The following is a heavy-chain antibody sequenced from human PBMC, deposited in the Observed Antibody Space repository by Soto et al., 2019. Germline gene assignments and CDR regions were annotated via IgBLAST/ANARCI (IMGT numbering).Heavy chain of an antibody. V-gene: IGHV3-23*01. CDR3: AKVPSISARREYYFDY. J-gene: IGHJ4*02. D-gene: IGHD6-6*01. CDR2: ISGSGGST. Sequence: LRLSCAASGFTFSSYAVSWVRQAPGKGRELVSAISGSGGSTYYADPVKGRFTTSRDNSKNTLCLQVNSLRADDTAVDYCAKVPSISARREYYFDYWGQGTLFTVSS. CDR1: GFTFSSYA.